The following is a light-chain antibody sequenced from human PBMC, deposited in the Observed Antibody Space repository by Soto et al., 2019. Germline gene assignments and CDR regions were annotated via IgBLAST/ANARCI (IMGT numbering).Light chain of an antibody. CDR3: QQRSTWPGT. CDR2: DAS. J-gene: IGKJ2*01. Sequence: ETVLTQSPATLSMSPGERANLSCRASQSVSNYLAWYQQKPGQAPRLLIYDASNRATGIPARVSGSRSGRDFTLTISSLEPEDFAFYYCQQRSTWPGTFGQGTKLEIK. V-gene: IGKV3-11*02. CDR1: QSVSNY.